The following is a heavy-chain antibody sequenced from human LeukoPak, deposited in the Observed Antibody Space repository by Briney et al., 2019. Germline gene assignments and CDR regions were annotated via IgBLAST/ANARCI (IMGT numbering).Heavy chain of an antibody. CDR2: ISYDGSNK. J-gene: IGHJ4*02. D-gene: IGHD1-26*01. V-gene: IGHV3-30-3*01. CDR1: GFTFSDNW. CDR3: ARDQQDLSGSYSLTFDY. Sequence: GGSLRLSCAASGFTFSDNWMHWVRQAPGKGLEWVAVISYDGSNKYHADSVKGRFTISRDNSKNTLYLQMTSLRAEDTAVYYCARDQQDLSGSYSLTFDYWGQGTLVTVSS.